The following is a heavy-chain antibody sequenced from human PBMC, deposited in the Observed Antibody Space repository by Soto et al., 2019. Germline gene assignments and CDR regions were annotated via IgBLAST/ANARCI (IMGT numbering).Heavy chain of an antibody. J-gene: IGHJ3*02. CDR1: GDSINSYY. D-gene: IGHD3-22*01. Sequence: QVQLQESGPGLVKPSETLSFTCTVSGDSINSYYWSWIRQPPGKGLEWIAYFYKSGTPNYNPSLKSRVTISVDTFKNQFSLKLSSVTAAHTSVYYCARTYDNSGPNSGGYAFDIWGQGTILTVSS. V-gene: IGHV4-59*01. CDR3: ARTYDNSGPNSGGYAFDI. CDR2: FYKSGTP.